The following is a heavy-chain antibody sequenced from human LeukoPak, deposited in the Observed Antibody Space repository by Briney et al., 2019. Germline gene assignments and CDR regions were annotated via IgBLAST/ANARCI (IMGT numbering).Heavy chain of an antibody. V-gene: IGHV1-24*01. Sequence: GASVKVSCKVSGYTLSELSMQWVRQAPGKGLERMGGFDPEDGETIYAQKFQDRVTMTEDTSTDTAYMELSSLRSEDTAVYYCATRHPHYGDYVEDYWGQGTVVTVSS. CDR2: FDPEDGET. D-gene: IGHD4-17*01. CDR1: GYTLSELS. J-gene: IGHJ4*02. CDR3: ATRHPHYGDYVEDY.